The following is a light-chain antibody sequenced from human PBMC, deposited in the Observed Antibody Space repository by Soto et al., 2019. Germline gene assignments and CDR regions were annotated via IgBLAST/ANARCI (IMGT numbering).Light chain of an antibody. J-gene: IGKJ1*01. CDR3: QQRSNWPPRT. V-gene: IGKV3-11*01. CDR2: DAS. CDR1: QSVSSY. Sequence: EIVLIQSPATLSLSPGERATLSCRASQSVSSYLAWYQQKPGQAPRLPIYDASNRATGIPARFSGSGSGTDFTLTISSLEPEDFAVYYCQQRSNWPPRTFGQGTKVEIK.